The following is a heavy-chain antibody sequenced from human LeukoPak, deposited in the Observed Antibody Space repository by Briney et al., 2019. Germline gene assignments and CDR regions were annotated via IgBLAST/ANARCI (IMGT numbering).Heavy chain of an antibody. V-gene: IGHV4-34*01. CDR2: INHSGST. CDR3: ARGSNTADDY. CDR1: GGSFSGYY. J-gene: IGHJ4*02. D-gene: IGHD5-18*01. Sequence: ASETLSLTCAVYGGSFSGYYWSWTRQPPGKGLEWIGEINHSGSTNYNPSLKSRVTISVDTSKNQFSLKLSSVTAADTAVYYCARGSNTADDYWGQGTLVTVSS.